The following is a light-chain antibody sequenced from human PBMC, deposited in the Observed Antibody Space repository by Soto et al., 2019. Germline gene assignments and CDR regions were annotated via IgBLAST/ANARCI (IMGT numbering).Light chain of an antibody. CDR1: QTVRNNY. Sequence: EVLLTQSPCTLTLSPGERATLSCRASQTVRNNYLAWYQQKPGQAPRLLIYDASSRATGIPDRFSGGGSGTDFTLTISRLEPEDFAVYYCQQFSSSPLTFGGGTKVDIK. CDR2: DAS. CDR3: QQFSSSPLT. J-gene: IGKJ4*01. V-gene: IGKV3-20*01.